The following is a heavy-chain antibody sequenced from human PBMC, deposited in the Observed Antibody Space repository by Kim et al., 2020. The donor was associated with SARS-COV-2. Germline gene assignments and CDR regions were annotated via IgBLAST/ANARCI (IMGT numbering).Heavy chain of an antibody. CDR1: GGSISSYY. CDR3: ARASGYCDSSGYYLISDFDP. V-gene: IGHV4-59*01. CDR2: IYYSGST. J-gene: IGHJ5*02. Sequence: SETLSLTCTVSGGSISSYYWSWIRQPPGKGLEWIGYIYYSGSTNYNPSLKSRVTISVDTSKNQFSLKLSSVTAADTAVYYCARASGYCDSSGYYLISDFDPWGQGTLVTVSS. D-gene: IGHD3-22*01.